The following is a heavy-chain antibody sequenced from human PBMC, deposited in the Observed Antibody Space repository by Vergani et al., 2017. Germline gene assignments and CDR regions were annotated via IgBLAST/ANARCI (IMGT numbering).Heavy chain of an antibody. Sequence: QLQLQESGAGLVKPSQTLSLTCAVSGGSISSGGYSWSWIRQPPGKGLEWIGYIYHSGSTYYNPALKSRVTISVDTSKNQFSLKLSSVTAADTAVYYCARGGVWTGEFDYWGQGTLVTVSS. D-gene: IGHD3/OR15-3a*01. J-gene: IGHJ4*02. CDR3: ARGGVWTGEFDY. CDR1: GGSISSGGYS. V-gene: IGHV4-30-2*01. CDR2: IYHSGST.